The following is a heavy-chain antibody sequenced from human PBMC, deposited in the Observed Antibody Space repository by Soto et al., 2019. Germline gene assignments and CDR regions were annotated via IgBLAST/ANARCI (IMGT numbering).Heavy chain of an antibody. D-gene: IGHD3-9*01. CDR2: ISAYNGNT. Sequence: QVQLVQSGAEVKKPGASVKVSCKASGYTFTSYGISWVRQAPGQGLEWMGWISAYNGNTNYAQKLQGRVTMTTDTTPSPADMELRSLTSDDTAVYSCARECADYDILTGYSSSYYYYGMDVWGQGTTVTVSS. J-gene: IGHJ6*02. V-gene: IGHV1-18*01. CDR3: ARECADYDILTGYSSSYYYYGMDV. CDR1: GYTFTSYG.